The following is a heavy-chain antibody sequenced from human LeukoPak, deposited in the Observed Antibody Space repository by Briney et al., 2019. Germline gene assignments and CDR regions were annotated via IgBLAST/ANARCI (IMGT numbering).Heavy chain of an antibody. CDR2: INPSSGGT. CDR3: AGRLRGNYYYYYGMDV. Sequence: GASVKVSCKASGYTFTGYYMHWVRQAPGQGLEWMGWINPSSGGTNYAQKLQGRVTMTRDTSISTAYMELSRLRSDDTAVYYCAGRLRGNYYYYYGMDVWGQGTTVTVSS. V-gene: IGHV1-2*02. CDR1: GYTFTGYY. J-gene: IGHJ6*02. D-gene: IGHD4-17*01.